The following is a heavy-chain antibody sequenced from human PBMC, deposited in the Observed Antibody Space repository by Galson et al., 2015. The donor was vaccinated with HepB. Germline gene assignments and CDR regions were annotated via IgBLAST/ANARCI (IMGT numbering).Heavy chain of an antibody. D-gene: IGHD2-15*01. V-gene: IGHV3-48*02. CDR2: ISSSDKAT. Sequence: SLRLSCAASGFTFSDYSMNWARQAPGKGLEWLSHISSSDKATYYYSDSVKGRFTTSRDNGKNTVYLQMSSLRDEDTAVYYCARDVHTKNGRIDYWGQGTLVIVSS. J-gene: IGHJ4*02. CDR1: GFTFSDYS. CDR3: ARDVHTKNGRIDY.